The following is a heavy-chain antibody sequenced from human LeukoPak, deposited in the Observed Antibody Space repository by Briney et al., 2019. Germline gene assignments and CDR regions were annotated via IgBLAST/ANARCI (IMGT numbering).Heavy chain of an antibody. Sequence: PSETLSLTCSFSGDSISACYWSWIRQSPGKGLEWIGHIYSSGNTDYNSSLKSRVAISVDTSKSQFSLRLSPVSAADTAVYYCARLRWQLVGPYFDYWGQGILVTVSS. J-gene: IGHJ4*02. V-gene: IGHV4-59*01. D-gene: IGHD1-26*01. CDR2: IYSSGNT. CDR3: ARLRWQLVGPYFDY. CDR1: GDSISACY.